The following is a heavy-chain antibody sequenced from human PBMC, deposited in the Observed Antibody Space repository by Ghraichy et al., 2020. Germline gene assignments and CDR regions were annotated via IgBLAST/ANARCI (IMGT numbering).Heavy chain of an antibody. CDR1: GFTFSSYE. CDR3: AREGYYDSSDWRTFDY. J-gene: IGHJ4*02. Sequence: GGSLRLSCAASGFTFSSYEMNWVRQAPGKGLEWVSYISSSGSTIYYADSVKGRFTISRDNAKNSLYLQMNSLRAEDTAVYYCAREGYYDSSDWRTFDYWGQGTLVTVSS. CDR2: ISSSGSTI. D-gene: IGHD3-22*01. V-gene: IGHV3-48*03.